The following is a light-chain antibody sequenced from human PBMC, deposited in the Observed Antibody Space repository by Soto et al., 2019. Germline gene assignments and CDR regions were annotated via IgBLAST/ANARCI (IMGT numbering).Light chain of an antibody. Sequence: EIVLTQSPGTLSLSPGERATLSCRAGQSVSSSYLAWYQQKPGQAPRLLIYGASTRATGIPDRFSGSGSGTDFSLTISRLESEDFAVYYCQQYGSSPLTFGGGTKVDIK. V-gene: IGKV3-20*01. J-gene: IGKJ4*01. CDR3: QQYGSSPLT. CDR2: GAS. CDR1: QSVSSSY.